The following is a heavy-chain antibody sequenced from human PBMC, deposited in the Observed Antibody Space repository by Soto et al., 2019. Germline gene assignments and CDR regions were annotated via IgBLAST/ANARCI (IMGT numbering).Heavy chain of an antibody. CDR3: ARVRSYGSGSNLEADNWVGP. CDR2: IYYSGST. V-gene: IGHV4-59*01. Sequence: KGLGWIGYIYYSGSTNYNPSLKRRVTISVDTSKNQFSLKLSSVTAADTAVYYCARVRSYGSGSNLEADNWVGPCGQLSLVTVSS. D-gene: IGHD3-10*01. J-gene: IGHJ5*02.